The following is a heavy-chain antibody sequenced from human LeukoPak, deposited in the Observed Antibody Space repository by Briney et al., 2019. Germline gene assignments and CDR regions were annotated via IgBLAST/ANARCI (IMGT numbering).Heavy chain of an antibody. CDR2: ITWNSGSI. CDR1: GFTFDDYA. CDR3: AKSRSGGNYGDFDY. V-gene: IGHV3-9*01. Sequence: GRSLRLSCAASGFTFDDYAMHWVRQAPGKGLEWVSGITWNSGSIDYADSVKGRFTISRDNAKNSLYLQMNSLRAEDTALYYCAKSRSGGNYGDFDYWGQETLVTVSS. D-gene: IGHD1-7*01. J-gene: IGHJ4*02.